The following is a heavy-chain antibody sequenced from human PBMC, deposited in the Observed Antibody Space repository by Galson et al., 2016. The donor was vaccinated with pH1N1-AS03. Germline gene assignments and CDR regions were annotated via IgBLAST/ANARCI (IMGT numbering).Heavy chain of an antibody. CDR2: ISPIFGSA. D-gene: IGHD3-10*01. CDR3: ARGLTYHFGSGSVF. CDR1: GYTFTNNG. V-gene: IGHV1-69*06. Sequence: SVKVSCKASGYTFTNNGISWVRQAPGQGLEWMGGISPIFGSANPAQKSQGSVTITADIFTNTAYMELSGLSSEDTAVYYCARGLTYHFGSGSVFWGQGTLVTVSS. J-gene: IGHJ4*02.